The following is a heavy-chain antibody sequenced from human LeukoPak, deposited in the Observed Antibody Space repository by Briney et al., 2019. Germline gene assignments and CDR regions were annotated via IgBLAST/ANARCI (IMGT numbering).Heavy chain of an antibody. CDR1: GFTFSSYA. Sequence: PGGSLRLSCAASGFTFSSYAMHWVRQAPGKGLKWVAVISYDGSNKYYADSVKGRFTISRDNSKNTLYLQMNSLRAEDTAVYYCAREGTTRWFDPWGQGTLVTVSS. D-gene: IGHD4-17*01. J-gene: IGHJ5*02. CDR2: ISYDGSNK. CDR3: AREGTTRWFDP. V-gene: IGHV3-30*04.